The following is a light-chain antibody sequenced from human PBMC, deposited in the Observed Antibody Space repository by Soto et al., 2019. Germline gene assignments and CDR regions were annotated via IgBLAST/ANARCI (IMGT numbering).Light chain of an antibody. V-gene: IGLV2-8*01. J-gene: IGLJ1*01. CDR1: SSDVGDYNY. CDR3: SSYAGSLDV. CDR2: EVS. Sequence: QSVLTQPPSASGSPGQSVTISCTGTSSDVGDYNYVSWYQQHPGKAPKLMIYEVSKRPSGVPHRFSGSKSGNTAALTVSGLQAEDEADYYCSSYAGSLDVFGTGTKLTVL.